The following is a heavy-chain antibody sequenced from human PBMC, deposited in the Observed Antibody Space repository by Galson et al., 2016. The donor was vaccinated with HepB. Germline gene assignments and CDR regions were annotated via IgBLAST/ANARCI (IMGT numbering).Heavy chain of an antibody. CDR2: IYYSGNT. CDR3: ARREGVHYSDRSDLADDAFNI. D-gene: IGHD3-22*01. Sequence: SETLSLTCTVSGGSISSGSHYWGWIRQPPGKGLEWIGSIYYSGNTHYNPSLKSRVTISVDTSKNQFSLKLNSVTAADTAVYFCARREGVHYSDRSDLADDAFNIWGQGTMGTVSS. CDR1: GGSISSGSHY. J-gene: IGHJ3*02. V-gene: IGHV4-39*01.